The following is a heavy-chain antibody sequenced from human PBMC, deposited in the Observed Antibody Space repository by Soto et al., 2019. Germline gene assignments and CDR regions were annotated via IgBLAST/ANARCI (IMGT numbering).Heavy chain of an antibody. CDR2: ISGGGDST. V-gene: IGHV3-23*01. CDR3: AKYQVPVYYYDSRGTFDY. D-gene: IGHD3-22*01. Sequence: EVHLLESGGGLVQPGGSLRLSCAASGFTFSNYAMNWVRQAPGKGLEWVSGISGGGDSTYYADSVKGRFIISRDNSKNTLFLQVNTLRAEDTAVYYCAKYQVPVYYYDSRGTFDYWGQGTLVTVSS. CDR1: GFTFSNYA. J-gene: IGHJ4*02.